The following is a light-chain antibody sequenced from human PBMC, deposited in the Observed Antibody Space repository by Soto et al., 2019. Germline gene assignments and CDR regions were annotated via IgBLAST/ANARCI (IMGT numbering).Light chain of an antibody. CDR3: CSYAGSYTFVV. CDR2: DVS. Sequence: QSALTQPRSVSGSPGQSVTISCTGTSSEVGGYNYVSWYQQHPGKAPKLMIYDVSKRPSGVPDRFSGSKSGNTASLTISGLQAADEADYYCCSYAGSYTFVVFGGGTKLPVL. CDR1: SSEVGGYNY. V-gene: IGLV2-11*01. J-gene: IGLJ2*01.